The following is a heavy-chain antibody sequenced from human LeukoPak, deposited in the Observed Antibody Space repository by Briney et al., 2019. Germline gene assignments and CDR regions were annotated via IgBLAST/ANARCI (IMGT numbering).Heavy chain of an antibody. CDR3: ARDCSSTSCYAGLVDY. J-gene: IGHJ4*02. Sequence: SVKVSCKASGGTFSSYAISWVRQAPGQGLEWMGRIIPIFGTANYAQKFQGRVTITTDESTSTAYMELSSLRSEDTAVYHCARDCSSTSCYAGLVDYWGQGTLVTVSS. V-gene: IGHV1-69*05. D-gene: IGHD2-2*01. CDR1: GGTFSSYA. CDR2: IIPIFGTA.